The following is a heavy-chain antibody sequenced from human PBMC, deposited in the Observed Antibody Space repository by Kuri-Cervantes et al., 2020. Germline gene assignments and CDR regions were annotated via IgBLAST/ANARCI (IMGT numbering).Heavy chain of an antibody. CDR2: INPNNGGT. J-gene: IGHJ6*02. V-gene: IGHV1-2*02. D-gene: IGHD2-2*01. Sequence: ASVKVSCKASGYTFNGYYMHWVRQAPGQGLEWMAWINPNNGGTKYARDFQGRVTVTSNMSISTAYMELSRLRSDDTAVYYCARGPFRYCSSTSCRPQYYYYYYGMDVWGQGTTVTVSS. CDR1: GYTFNGYY. CDR3: ARGPFRYCSSTSCRPQYYYYYYGMDV.